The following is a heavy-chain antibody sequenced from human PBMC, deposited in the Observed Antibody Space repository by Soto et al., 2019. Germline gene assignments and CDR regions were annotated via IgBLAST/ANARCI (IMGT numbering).Heavy chain of an antibody. J-gene: IGHJ6*02. CDR3: AKTGPYCGGDCSRYFYGMDV. Sequence: PWVRMRLSCSACGCALRTFAMAWVRHAPSNRLLWVSGIWGSGDRTFYADSVKGRFTISRDNCRNTLYLQMYSLTAEDTALYYCAKTGPYCGGDCSRYFYGMDVWGQGTTVTVSS. CDR2: IWGSGDRT. V-gene: IGHV3-23*01. CDR1: GCALRTFA. D-gene: IGHD2-21*02.